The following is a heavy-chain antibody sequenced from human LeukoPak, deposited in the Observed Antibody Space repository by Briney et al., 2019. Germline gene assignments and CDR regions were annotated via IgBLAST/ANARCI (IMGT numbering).Heavy chain of an antibody. CDR1: GFTFSSYG. Sequence: PGGSLRLSCAASGFTFSSYGMHWVRQAPGKGLEWVAFIRYDGGNEYYADSVKGRFTISRDNSKNTLYLQMNSLRAEDTAVYYWAKGGDYSSYLDYWGQGTLVTVSS. CDR3: AKGGDYSSYLDY. D-gene: IGHD4-17*01. J-gene: IGHJ4*02. V-gene: IGHV3-30*02. CDR2: IRYDGGNE.